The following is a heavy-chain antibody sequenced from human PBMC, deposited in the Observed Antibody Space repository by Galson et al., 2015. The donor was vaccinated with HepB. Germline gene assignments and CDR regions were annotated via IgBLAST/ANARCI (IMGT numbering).Heavy chain of an antibody. D-gene: IGHD4-23*01. J-gene: IGHJ4*02. CDR3: ARDRAVVYFDD. CDR1: GFTFNSYA. CDR2: VSYDGSKK. Sequence: SLRLSCAASGFTFNSYAMHWVRQAPGKGLEWVAVVSYDGSKKYYADSVKGRFAISRDNSKNTLYLQMSSLGTEDTAVYYCARDRAVVYFDDWGQGTLVTVSS. V-gene: IGHV3-30*09.